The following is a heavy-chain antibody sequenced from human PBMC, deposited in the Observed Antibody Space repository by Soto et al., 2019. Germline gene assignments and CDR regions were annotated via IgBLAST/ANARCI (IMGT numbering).Heavy chain of an antibody. Sequence: SETLSLTCTVSGGSISSYYWSWIRQPPGKGLEWIGYIYYSGSTNYNPSLKSRVTISVDTSKNQFSLKLSSVTAADTAVYYCGRAFFGSGYYYFAYGAREPLVPVS. CDR2: IYYSGST. CDR3: GRAFFGSGYYYFAY. V-gene: IGHV4-59*01. CDR1: GGSISSYY. D-gene: IGHD3-3*01. J-gene: IGHJ4*02.